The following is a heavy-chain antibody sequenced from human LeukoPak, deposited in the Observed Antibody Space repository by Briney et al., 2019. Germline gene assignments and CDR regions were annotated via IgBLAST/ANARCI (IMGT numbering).Heavy chain of an antibody. V-gene: IGHV3-30*18. J-gene: IGHJ4*02. CDR3: AKDSTVTLDY. Sequence: GRSLRLSCAASGFTFSSYGMHWVRQAPGKGLEWVAVISYDGSNKYYADSVKGRFTISRDNSKNTLYLQMNSLRAEDTAVYYCAKDSTVTLDYWGQGTLVTVYS. CDR2: ISYDGSNK. D-gene: IGHD4-17*01. CDR1: GFTFSSYG.